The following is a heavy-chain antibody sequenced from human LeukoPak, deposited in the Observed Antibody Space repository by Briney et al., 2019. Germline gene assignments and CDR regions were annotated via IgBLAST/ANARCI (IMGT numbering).Heavy chain of an antibody. Sequence: SETLSLTCAVYGGSFSGYYWSWIRQPPGKGLEWIGEINHSGSTNYNPSLKSRVTISVDTSKNQFSLKLSSVTAADTSVYYCARGFGDYGANGGEEYDYWGQGTLVTVSS. CDR1: GGSFSGYY. D-gene: IGHD4-17*01. CDR2: INHSGST. J-gene: IGHJ4*02. V-gene: IGHV4-34*01. CDR3: ARGFGDYGANGGEEYDY.